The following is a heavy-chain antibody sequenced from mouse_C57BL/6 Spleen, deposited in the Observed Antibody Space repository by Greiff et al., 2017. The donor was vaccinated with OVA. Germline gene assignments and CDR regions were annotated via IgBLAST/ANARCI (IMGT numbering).Heavy chain of an antibody. CDR2: INPNNGGT. J-gene: IGHJ2*01. CDR3: ASGEDVRDFDY. CDR1: GYTFTDYY. V-gene: IGHV1-26*01. Sequence: EVQLQQSGPELVKPGASVKISCKASGYTFTDYYMNWVKQSHGKSLEWIGDINPNNGGTSYNQKFKGKATLTVDKSSSTAYMELRSLTSEDSAVYYCASGEDVRDFDYWGQGTTLTVSS.